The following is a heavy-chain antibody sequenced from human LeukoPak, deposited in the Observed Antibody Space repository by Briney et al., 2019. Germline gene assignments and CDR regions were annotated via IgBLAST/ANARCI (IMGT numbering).Heavy chain of an antibody. Sequence: GGSLRLSCAASGFTFSNAWMSWVRQAPGKGLEWVGRIKSKTDGGTTDYAAPVKGRFTISRDDSKNTLYLQMNSLKTEDTAVYYCTASHGYGDYEFDYWGQGTLVTVSS. V-gene: IGHV3-15*01. J-gene: IGHJ4*02. CDR1: GFTFSNAW. D-gene: IGHD4-17*01. CDR3: TASHGYGDYEFDY. CDR2: IKSKTDGGTT.